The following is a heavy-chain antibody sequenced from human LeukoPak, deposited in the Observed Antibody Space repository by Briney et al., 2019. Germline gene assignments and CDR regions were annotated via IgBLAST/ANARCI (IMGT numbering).Heavy chain of an antibody. CDR1: GGSISSYY. J-gene: IGHJ4*02. V-gene: IGHV4-59*01. CDR3: ARVVGATPRNFDY. Sequence: SETLSLTCTVSGGSISSYYWSWIRQPPGKGLEWIGYIYYSGSTNYNPSLKSRVTISVDTSKNQFSLKLSSVTAADTAVYYCARVVGATPRNFDYWGQGTLVTVSS. CDR2: IYYSGST. D-gene: IGHD1-26*01.